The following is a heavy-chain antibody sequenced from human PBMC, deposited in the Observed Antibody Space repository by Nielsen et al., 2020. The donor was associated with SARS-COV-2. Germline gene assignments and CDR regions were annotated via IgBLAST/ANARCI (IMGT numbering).Heavy chain of an antibody. J-gene: IGHJ5*02. CDR1: GFTFSSYA. CDR2: ISYDGRNK. D-gene: IGHD1-26*01. CDR3: ARGASMGLVGATRHNWFDP. Sequence: GGSLRLSCAASGFTFSSYAMHWVRQAPGKGLEWVAVISYDGRNKYYADSVKGRFTISRDNSKNTLYLQMNSLRAEDTAVYYCARGASMGLVGATRHNWFDPWGQGTLVTVSS. V-gene: IGHV3-30*04.